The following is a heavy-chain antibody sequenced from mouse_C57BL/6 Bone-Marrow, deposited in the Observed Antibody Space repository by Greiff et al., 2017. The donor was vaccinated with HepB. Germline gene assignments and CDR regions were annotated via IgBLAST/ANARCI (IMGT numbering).Heavy chain of an antibody. J-gene: IGHJ2*01. D-gene: IGHD2-1*01. CDR3: ARAPGNDFDY. Sequence: VQLKESGAGLVKPGASLKVSCAASGFTFSDYGMHWVRQAPEKGLEWVAYISSGSSNNYYADTVKGRFTISRDKAKNTLFLQMTSLRSEDTAMYYCARAPGNDFDYWGQGTTLTVSS. CDR1: GFTFSDYG. CDR2: ISSGSSNN. V-gene: IGHV5-17*01.